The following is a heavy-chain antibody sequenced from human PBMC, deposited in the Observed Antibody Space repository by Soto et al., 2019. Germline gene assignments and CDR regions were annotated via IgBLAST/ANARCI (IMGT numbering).Heavy chain of an antibody. CDR2: ITWDGDST. Sequence: GGSLRVSCSASGFTFDDYAMHWVRQAPGKGLEWVSLITWDGDSTYYADSVKGRFTISRDNSKNSLYLQMSSLRGEDTALYYCAQDIRAHRRGWHGHWYDAMDGWGQ. J-gene: IGHJ6*02. D-gene: IGHD6-19*01. CDR3: AQDIRAHRRGWHGHWYDAMDG. CDR1: GFTFDDYA. V-gene: IGHV3-43D*04.